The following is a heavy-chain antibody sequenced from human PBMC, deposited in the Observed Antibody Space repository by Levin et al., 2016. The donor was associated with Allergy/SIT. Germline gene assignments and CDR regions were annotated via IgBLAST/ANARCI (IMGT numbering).Heavy chain of an antibody. J-gene: IGHJ4*02. CDR2: IKNDGSAA. Sequence: GGSLRLSCAASGFTFGNSWMHWVRQVPGKGLVWVSRIKNDGSAAVYADSVKGRFTISRDNAKNTLYLQMNSLRAEDTAVYYCVRGGGGGAYYNNFDFWGQGTLVTVSS. D-gene: IGHD1-26*01. CDR3: VRGGGGGAYYNNFDF. V-gene: IGHV3-74*01. CDR1: GFTFGNSW.